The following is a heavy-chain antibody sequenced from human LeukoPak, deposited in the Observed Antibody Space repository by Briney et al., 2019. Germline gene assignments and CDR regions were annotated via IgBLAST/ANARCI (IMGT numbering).Heavy chain of an antibody. V-gene: IGHV4-61*08. J-gene: IGHJ3*02. Sequence: SQTLSLTCTVSGGSITSGEPYCRWIRQPPGKGLVRIGYIYYSGSTNYIPSLKSRVTISVDTSKNQFSLKLSSVTAADTAVYYCAKDRGLDAFDIWGQGTLVTVSS. D-gene: IGHD3-10*01. CDR2: IYYSGST. CDR3: AKDRGLDAFDI. CDR1: GGSITSGEPY.